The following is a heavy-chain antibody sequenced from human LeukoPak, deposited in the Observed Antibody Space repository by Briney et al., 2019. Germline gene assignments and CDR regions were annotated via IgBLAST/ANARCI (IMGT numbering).Heavy chain of an antibody. CDR1: GFTVSSNY. Sequence: GGSLRLSCAASGFTVSSNYMSWVRQAPGKGLERVSVIYSGGSTYYADSAKGRFTISRDNSKTTLYLQMNSLRAEDTAVYYCARDRIAVADYYYYYGMDVWGQGTTVTVSS. J-gene: IGHJ6*02. CDR2: IYSGGST. D-gene: IGHD6-19*01. CDR3: ARDRIAVADYYYYYGMDV. V-gene: IGHV3-53*01.